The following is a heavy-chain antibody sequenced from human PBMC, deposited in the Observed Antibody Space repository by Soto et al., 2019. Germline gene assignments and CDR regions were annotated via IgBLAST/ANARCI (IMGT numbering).Heavy chain of an antibody. CDR2: ISYDGSNK. CDR3: AKELEEYYYYYYYMDV. Sequence: GGSLRLSCAASGFTFSSYGMHWVRQAPGKGLEWVAVISYDGSNKYYADSVKGRFTISRDNSKNTLYLQMNSLRAEDTAVYYCAKELEEYYYYYYYMDVWGKGTTVTVSS. D-gene: IGHD1-1*01. J-gene: IGHJ6*03. V-gene: IGHV3-30*18. CDR1: GFTFSSYG.